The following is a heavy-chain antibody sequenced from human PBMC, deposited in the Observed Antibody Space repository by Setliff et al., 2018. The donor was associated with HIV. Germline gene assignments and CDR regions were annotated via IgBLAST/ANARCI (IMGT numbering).Heavy chain of an antibody. J-gene: IGHJ2*01. CDR1: DDPISSYC. D-gene: IGHD2-8*01. Sequence: PSETLSLTCYVTDDPISSYCWSWVRQPAGKGLEWIGHIYNSGATNYNPSLKSRVTISLATSKNQFSLNLRSVTATDTAVYYCARNGPTKIPYDFWGRGTLVTVSS. CDR3: ARNGPTKIPYDF. V-gene: IGHV4-4*07. CDR2: IYNSGAT.